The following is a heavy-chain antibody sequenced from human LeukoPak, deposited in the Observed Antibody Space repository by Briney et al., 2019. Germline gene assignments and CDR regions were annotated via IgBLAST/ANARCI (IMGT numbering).Heavy chain of an antibody. CDR3: AKTAKYYYGSETYYFFEY. Sequence: PSETLSLTCTVSGGSISSSSYYWGWIRQPPGKGLEWIGSIYYSGSTYYNPSLKSRVTISLDTSQNQFSLKLTSVTPADTAVYYCAKTAKYYYGSETYYFFEYWGQGTLVTVSS. CDR1: GGSISSSSYY. D-gene: IGHD3-10*01. J-gene: IGHJ4*02. V-gene: IGHV4-39*07. CDR2: IYYSGST.